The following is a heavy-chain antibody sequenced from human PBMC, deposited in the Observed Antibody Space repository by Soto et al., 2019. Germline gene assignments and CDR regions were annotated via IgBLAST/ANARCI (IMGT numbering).Heavy chain of an antibody. V-gene: IGHV5-51*01. CDR3: ARHRHGRLNIYGMDV. CDR1: GYSFTSYW. Sequence: PGESLKISCKGSGYSFTSYWIGWVRQMPGKGLEWMGIIYPGDSDTRYSPSFQGQVTISADKSISTAYLQWSSLKASDTAMYYCARHRHGRLNIYGMDVWGQGTTVTVSS. CDR2: IYPGDSDT. J-gene: IGHJ6*02.